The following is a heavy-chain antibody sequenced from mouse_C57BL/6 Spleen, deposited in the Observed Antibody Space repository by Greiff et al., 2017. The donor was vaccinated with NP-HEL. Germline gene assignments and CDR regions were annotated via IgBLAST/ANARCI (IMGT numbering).Heavy chain of an antibody. Sequence: QVQLQQPGAELVKPGASVKLSCKASGYTFTSYWMQWVKQRPGQGLEWIGEIDPSDSYTNYNQKFKGKATLTVDTSSSTAYMQRSSLTSEDSAVYYCARPGSSHYFDYWGQGTTLTVSS. V-gene: IGHV1-50*01. CDR1: GYTFTSYW. CDR2: IDPSDSYT. J-gene: IGHJ2*01. CDR3: ARPGSSHYFDY. D-gene: IGHD1-1*01.